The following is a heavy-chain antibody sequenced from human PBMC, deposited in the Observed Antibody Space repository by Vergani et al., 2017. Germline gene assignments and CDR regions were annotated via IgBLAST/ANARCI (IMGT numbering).Heavy chain of an antibody. Sequence: EVQLVESGGGLVQPGGSLRLSCAASGFTFSSYWMSWVRQAPGKGLEWVANIKQDGSEKYYVDSVKGRFTISRDNAKNSLYLQMNSLRAEDTAVYYCASDSSSWPEYFQHWGQGTLVTVSS. CDR1: GFTFSSYW. D-gene: IGHD6-13*01. V-gene: IGHV3-7*01. CDR3: ASDSSSWPEYFQH. J-gene: IGHJ1*01. CDR2: IKQDGSEK.